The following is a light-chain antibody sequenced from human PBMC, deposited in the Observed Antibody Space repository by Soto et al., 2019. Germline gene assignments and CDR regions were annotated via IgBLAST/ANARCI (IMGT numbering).Light chain of an antibody. J-gene: IGLJ1*01. CDR3: SSYTAFTTYV. V-gene: IGLV2-14*03. CDR2: DVG. Sequence: QSVLTQPASVSGSRGQSITISCTGTNSDVGAYSYVSWYQQYPGKAPKLLIYDVGARPSGISDRFSGSKSGNTASLTISGLQAEDEADYYCSSYTAFTTYVFGSGTKVTVL. CDR1: NSDVGAYSY.